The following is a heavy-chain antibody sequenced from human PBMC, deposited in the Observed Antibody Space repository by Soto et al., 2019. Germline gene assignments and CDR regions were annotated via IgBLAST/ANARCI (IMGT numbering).Heavy chain of an antibody. CDR3: ARDHYYYYGMDV. J-gene: IGHJ6*02. CDR2: INHSGST. Sequence: SETLSLTCAVYGGSFSGYYWSWIRQPPGKGLEWIGEINHSGSTNYNPSLKSRVTISVDTSKNQFSLKLSSVTAADTAVYYCARDHYYYYGMDVWGQGTTVTVSS. V-gene: IGHV4-34*01. CDR1: GGSFSGYY.